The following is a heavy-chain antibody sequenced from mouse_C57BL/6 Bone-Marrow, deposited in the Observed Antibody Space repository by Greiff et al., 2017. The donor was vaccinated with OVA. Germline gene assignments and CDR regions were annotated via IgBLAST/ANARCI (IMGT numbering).Heavy chain of an antibody. D-gene: IGHD3-2*02. V-gene: IGHV1-82*01. J-gene: IGHJ2*01. CDR1: GYAFSSSW. Sequence: VMLVESGPELVKPGASVKISCKASGYAFSSSWLNWVKQRPGKGLEWIGRIYPGDGDTNYNGKFKGKATLTADKSSSTAYMQLSSLTSEDSAVYFCARGRGSGYFDYWGQGTTLTVSS. CDR2: IYPGDGDT. CDR3: ARGRGSGYFDY.